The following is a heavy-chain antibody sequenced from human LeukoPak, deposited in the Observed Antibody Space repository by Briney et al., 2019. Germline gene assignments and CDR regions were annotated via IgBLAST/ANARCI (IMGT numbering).Heavy chain of an antibody. CDR3: AKDISSSWYSDAFDI. D-gene: IGHD6-13*01. CDR1: GFTVSSNY. Sequence: GGSLRLSCAASGFTVSSNYMSWVRQAPGKGLEWVSAISGSGGSTYYADSVKGRFTISRDNSKNTLYLQMNSLRAEDTAVYYCAKDISSSWYSDAFDIWGQGTMVTVSS. V-gene: IGHV3-23*01. J-gene: IGHJ3*02. CDR2: ISGSGGST.